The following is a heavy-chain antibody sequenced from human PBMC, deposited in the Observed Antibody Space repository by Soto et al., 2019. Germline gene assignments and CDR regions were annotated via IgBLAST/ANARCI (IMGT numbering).Heavy chain of an antibody. D-gene: IGHD5-12*01. Sequence: GASVKVSCKASGGTFSSYAISWVRQAPGQGLEWMGGIIPIFGTANYAQKFQGRVTITADESTSTAYMELSSLRSEDTAVYYCARLLSGYSGSDRIEYWGQGTLVTVSS. CDR3: ARLLSGYSGSDRIEY. V-gene: IGHV1-69*13. J-gene: IGHJ4*02. CDR1: GGTFSSYA. CDR2: IIPIFGTA.